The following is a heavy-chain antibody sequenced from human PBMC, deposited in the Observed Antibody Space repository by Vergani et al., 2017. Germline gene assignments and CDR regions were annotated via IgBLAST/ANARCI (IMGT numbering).Heavy chain of an antibody. Sequence: QLQLVESGGGVVQPGRSLRLSCAASGFNFNNFGIHWVRQAPGKGLEWVAVISYDGSRKYYADSVKGRFTISRDNSKNTLYLQMNSLRVEDTAVYYCAKDSRYCSSTSCYERYYYMDVWGKGTTVTVSS. CDR2: ISYDGSRK. J-gene: IGHJ6*03. CDR3: AKDSRYCSSTSCYERYYYMDV. CDR1: GFNFNNFG. V-gene: IGHV3-30*18. D-gene: IGHD2-2*01.